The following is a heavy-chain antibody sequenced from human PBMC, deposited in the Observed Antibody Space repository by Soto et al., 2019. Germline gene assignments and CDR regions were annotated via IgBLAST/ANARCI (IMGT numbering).Heavy chain of an antibody. CDR1: GFSVNTTVAG. CDR2: IYWDDDK. V-gene: IGHV2-5*02. CDR3: AHRLDQAYGDYPDAFDV. Sequence: QITLRESGPTLVKPTQTLTLTCTFSGFSVNTTVAGLGWIRQPPGKALEWLAVIYWDDDKRYSPSLKTRLTITKDTSKNQVVLTMTNMAPVDTATYYCAHRLDQAYGDYPDAFDVWGQGTTVTVSS. J-gene: IGHJ3*01. D-gene: IGHD4-17*01.